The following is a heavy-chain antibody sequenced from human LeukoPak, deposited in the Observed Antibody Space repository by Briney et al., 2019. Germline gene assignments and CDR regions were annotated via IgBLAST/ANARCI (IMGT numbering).Heavy chain of an antibody. V-gene: IGHV4-39*07. CDR2: IYYSGST. CDR3: ARDGYSNGGFDY. Sequence: PSETLSLTCTVSGGYISSSSYYWGWIRQPPGKGLEWIGSIYYSGSTYYNPSLKSRVTISVDTSKNQFSLKLSSVTAADTAVYYCARDGYSNGGFDYWGQGTLVTVSS. CDR1: GGYISSSSYY. J-gene: IGHJ4*02. D-gene: IGHD2-15*01.